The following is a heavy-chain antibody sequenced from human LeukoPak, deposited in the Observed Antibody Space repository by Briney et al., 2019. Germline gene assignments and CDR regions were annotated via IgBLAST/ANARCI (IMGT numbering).Heavy chain of an antibody. CDR3: ARGDGAHRP. CDR1: VYTFTSYD. CDR2: MNRNSGNT. Sequence: ASVKVSFKAAVYTFTSYDINWVRQATGQALEWMGWMNRNSGNTGYAQKLQGRVTVTRNTDMSTAYLELTGLTATEPDVYYCARGDGAHRPWGQGTLVTVSS. V-gene: IGHV1-8*01. J-gene: IGHJ5*02. D-gene: IGHD1-26*01.